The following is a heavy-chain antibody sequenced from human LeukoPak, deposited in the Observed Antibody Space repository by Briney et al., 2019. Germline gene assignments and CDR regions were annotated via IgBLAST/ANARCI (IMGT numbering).Heavy chain of an antibody. Sequence: SETLSLTCTVSGGSISSSSYYWGWIRQPPGKGLEWIGSIYYSGNTYYNPSLKSRVTISVDKSKNQFSLKLSSVTAADTAVYYCARDTRITMIMMGADYVDYWGQGTLVTVSS. CDR1: GGSISSSSYY. CDR2: IYYSGNT. CDR3: ARDTRITMIMMGADYVDY. J-gene: IGHJ4*02. V-gene: IGHV4-39*07. D-gene: IGHD3-22*01.